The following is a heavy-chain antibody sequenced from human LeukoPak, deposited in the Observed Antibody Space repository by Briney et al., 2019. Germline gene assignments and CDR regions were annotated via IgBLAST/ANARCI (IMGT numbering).Heavy chain of an antibody. Sequence: GGSLRLSCAASGFTFSSYGMHWVRQAPGKGLEWVAFIRFDGSNKYYADSVKGRLTISRDNAKKSLYLQMNSLRAEDTAVYYCARDGISGSYVVYWGQGTLVTVSS. CDR3: ARDGISGSYVVY. V-gene: IGHV3-30*02. CDR2: IRFDGSNK. D-gene: IGHD1-26*01. CDR1: GFTFSSYG. J-gene: IGHJ4*02.